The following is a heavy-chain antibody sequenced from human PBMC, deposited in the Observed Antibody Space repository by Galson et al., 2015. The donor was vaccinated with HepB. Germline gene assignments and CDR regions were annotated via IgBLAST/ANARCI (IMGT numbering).Heavy chain of an antibody. CDR2: IDWDDDK. Sequence: PALVTPTQTLTLTCTFSGFSLSTSGMCVSWIRQPPGKALEWLALIDWDDDKYYSTSLKTRLTISKDTSKNQVVLTMTNMDPVDTAAYYCAINQGCLWGGYPRVWGQGTLVTVSS. CDR3: AINQGCLWGGYPRV. CDR1: GFSLSTSGMC. J-gene: IGHJ4*02. D-gene: IGHD3-3*01. V-gene: IGHV2-70*01.